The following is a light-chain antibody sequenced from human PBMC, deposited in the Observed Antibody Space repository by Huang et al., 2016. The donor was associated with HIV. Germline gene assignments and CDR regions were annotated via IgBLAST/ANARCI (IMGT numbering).Light chain of an antibody. CDR3: QQYNNWPPYT. V-gene: IGKV3-15*01. CDR2: GAY. Sequence: EIVMTQSPATLSVSPGERAALSCRASEGVSSNLAWYQQKPGQAPRLLLYGAYIRATGIPARFSGSGSGTDFTLTITSLQSEDFAVYYCQQYNNWPPYTFGQGTKLEIK. CDR1: EGVSSN. J-gene: IGKJ2*01.